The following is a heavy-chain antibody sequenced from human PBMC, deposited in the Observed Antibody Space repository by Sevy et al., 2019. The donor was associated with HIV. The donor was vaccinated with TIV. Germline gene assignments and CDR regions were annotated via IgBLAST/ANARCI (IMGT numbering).Heavy chain of an antibody. J-gene: IGHJ4*02. Sequence: GGSLRLSCAVSGFTFSNHWMTWVRQAPGKGLEWVANIKKDGTDKFYVDSVMGRFSISRDNAKDLLYLQMNSLRVEDTAVYYCARDRGVEYGGSDYWGQGTLVTVSS. V-gene: IGHV3-7*03. CDR1: GFTFSNHW. D-gene: IGHD3-10*01. CDR3: ARDRGVEYGGSDY. CDR2: IKKDGTDK.